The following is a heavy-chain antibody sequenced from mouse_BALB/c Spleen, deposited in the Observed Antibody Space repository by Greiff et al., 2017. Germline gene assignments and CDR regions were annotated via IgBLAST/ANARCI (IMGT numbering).Heavy chain of an antibody. CDR1: GFTFSSYW. J-gene: IGHJ4*01. D-gene: IGHD2-3*01. CDR3: HGYYVDALDY. CDR2: IRLKSDNYAT. V-gene: IGHV6-3*01. Sequence: EVQVVESGGGLVQPGGSMKLSCVASGFTFSSYWMSWVRQSPEKGLEWVAEIRLKSDNYATHYAESVKGKFTNSRDDSKSRLYLQMNSVRAEDTGIYYCHGYYVDALDYWGQGTSVTVSS.